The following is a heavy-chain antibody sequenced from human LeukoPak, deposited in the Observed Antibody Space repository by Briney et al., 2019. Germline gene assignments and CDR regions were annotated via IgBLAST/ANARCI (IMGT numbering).Heavy chain of an antibody. CDR3: AKGGSSGWYDEFDY. D-gene: IGHD6-19*01. Sequence: GGSLRLSCAASGFIFSSYAMSWVRQAPGKGLQWVSGVSGSGGSTYYADSVKGRFTVSRDNSKSTLYLQMNHLRAEDSAVYYCAKGGSSGWYDEFDYWGQGTLVTVSS. J-gene: IGHJ4*02. CDR2: VSGSGGST. CDR1: GFIFSSYA. V-gene: IGHV3-23*01.